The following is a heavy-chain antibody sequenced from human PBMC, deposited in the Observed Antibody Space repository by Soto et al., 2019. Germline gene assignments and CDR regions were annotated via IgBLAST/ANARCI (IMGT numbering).Heavy chain of an antibody. CDR3: ATRYTGRVY. CDR2: SHQSGNT. J-gene: IGHJ4*02. V-gene: IGHV4-4*02. Sequence: QVQLQESGTGLVKPSGTLSLTCAVSGVSIGSHDWWTWVRQPPGKGLEWIGESHQSGNTNYNSSLESRVTISLDKSKNHFSLQLSSVTVADTSVYYCATRYTGRVYWCQGTLVTVSS. CDR1: GVSIGSHDW. D-gene: IGHD6-13*01.